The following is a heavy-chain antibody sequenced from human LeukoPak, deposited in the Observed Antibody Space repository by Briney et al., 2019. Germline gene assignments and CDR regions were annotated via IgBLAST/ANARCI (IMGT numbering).Heavy chain of an antibody. Sequence: GGSLRLSCAASGFTFSNYAMSWVRQAPGKGLEWVSVISGSGGSTNFADSVKGRFTSSRDNSKNTLYLQMHSLRVEDTAAYYCAQGRLGYSYGAFDHWGQGTLVTVSS. CDR2: ISGSGGST. CDR3: AQGRLGYSYGAFDH. CDR1: GFTFSNYA. J-gene: IGHJ4*02. D-gene: IGHD5-18*01. V-gene: IGHV3-23*01.